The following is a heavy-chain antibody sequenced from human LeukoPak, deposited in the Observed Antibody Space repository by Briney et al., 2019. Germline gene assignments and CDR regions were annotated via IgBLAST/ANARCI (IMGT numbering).Heavy chain of an antibody. CDR3: ARGSDYGHS. CDR1: GGSISSYY. V-gene: IGHV4-59*01. Sequence: SETLSLTCTVSGGSISSYYWSWIRQPPGKGLEWIGYSSDSGSTNYNPSLKSRVTLLVDTSKNQFSLNLFSVTAADTAVYYCARGSDYGHSWGQGTLVTVSS. J-gene: IGHJ4*02. CDR2: SSDSGST. D-gene: IGHD4-17*01.